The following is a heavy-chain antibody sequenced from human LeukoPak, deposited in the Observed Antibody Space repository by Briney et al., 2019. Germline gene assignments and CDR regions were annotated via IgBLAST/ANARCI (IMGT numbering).Heavy chain of an antibody. D-gene: IGHD3-22*01. CDR1: GFTFRNHA. J-gene: IGHJ4*02. Sequence: GGSLRLSCAASGFTFRNHAMSWVRQTPGKGLEWVSAINADSANRHYADSVKGRFTISRDNSKNTLYLEMNSLRVDDTAVYFCAYYDSSGYYYGRLRYWGQGTPVTVSS. V-gene: IGHV3-23*01. CDR3: AYYDSSGYYYGRLRY. CDR2: INADSANR.